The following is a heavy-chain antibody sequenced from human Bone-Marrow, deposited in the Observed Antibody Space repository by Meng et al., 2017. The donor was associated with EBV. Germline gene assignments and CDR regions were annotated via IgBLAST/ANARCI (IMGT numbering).Heavy chain of an antibody. D-gene: IGHD1-26*01. CDR3: ANEGGELKG. Sequence: VEVVEAGGGLGKPWGALRLTCAAFGFTFSDYYMSWIRQAPGKGLEWVSYISSSGSTIYYADSVKGRFTISRDNAKNSLYLQMNSLRAEDTAVYYWANEGGELKGWGQGTLVTVSS. V-gene: IGHV3-11*01. J-gene: IGHJ4*02. CDR1: GFTFSDYY. CDR2: ISSSGSTI.